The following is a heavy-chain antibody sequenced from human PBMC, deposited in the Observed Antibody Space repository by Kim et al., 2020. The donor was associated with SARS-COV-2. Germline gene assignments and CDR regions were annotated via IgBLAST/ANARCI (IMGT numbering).Heavy chain of an antibody. J-gene: IGHJ4*02. CDR2: INAGNGNT. CDR3: ARDGWDSSGYLDY. D-gene: IGHD3-22*01. Sequence: ASVKVSCKASGYTFTSYAMHWVRQAPGQRLEWMGWINAGNGNTKYSQKFQGRVTITRDTSASTAYMELGSLRSEDTAVYYCARDGWDSSGYLDYWGQGTLVTVSS. V-gene: IGHV1-3*01. CDR1: GYTFTSYA.